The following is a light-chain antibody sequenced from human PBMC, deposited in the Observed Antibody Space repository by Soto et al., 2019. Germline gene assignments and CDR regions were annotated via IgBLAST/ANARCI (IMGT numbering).Light chain of an antibody. CDR1: SSDIGDYNF. CDR3: SSYAGNNNFV. J-gene: IGLJ1*01. Sequence: QSVLTQPPAASGSPGQSVTVSCTGSSSDIGDYNFVSWYQQHPGKAPKLIIYEVKKRPSGVPDRFSASKSGNTASLTVSGLQAEDEADYYCSSYAGNNNFVFGSGTKVTVL. CDR2: EVK. V-gene: IGLV2-8*01.